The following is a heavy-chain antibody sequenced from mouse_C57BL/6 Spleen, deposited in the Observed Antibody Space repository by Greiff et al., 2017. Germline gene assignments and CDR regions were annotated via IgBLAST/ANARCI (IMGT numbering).Heavy chain of an antibody. V-gene: IGHV1-15*01. J-gene: IGHJ1*03. D-gene: IGHD1-1*01. CDR2: IDPETGGT. CDR1: GYTFTDYE. CDR3: TRKRDGSSHWYFDV. Sequence: VKVVESGAELVRPGASVTLSCKASGYTFTDYEMHWVKQTPVHGLEWIGAIDPETGGTAYNQKFKGKAILTADKSSSTAYMELRSLTSEDSAVYYCTRKRDGSSHWYFDVWGTGTTVTVSS.